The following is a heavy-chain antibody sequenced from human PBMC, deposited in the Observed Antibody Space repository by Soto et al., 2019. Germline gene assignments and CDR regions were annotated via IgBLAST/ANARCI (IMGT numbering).Heavy chain of an antibody. V-gene: IGHV4-34*01. Sequence: SETLSLTCAVYGGSFSGYYWSWIRQPPGKGLEWIGEINHSGSTNYNPSLKSRVTISVDTSKNQFSLKLSSVTAADTAVYYCARAPNLKLWFGEPRRYYYMDVWGKGTTVTVSS. CDR3: ARAPNLKLWFGEPRRYYYMDV. CDR1: GGSFSGYY. CDR2: INHSGST. D-gene: IGHD3-10*01. J-gene: IGHJ6*03.